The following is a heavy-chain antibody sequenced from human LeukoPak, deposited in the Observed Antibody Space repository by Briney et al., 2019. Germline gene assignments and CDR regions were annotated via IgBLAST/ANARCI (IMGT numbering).Heavy chain of an antibody. CDR1: GGSFSGYY. Sequence: SETLSLTCAVYGGSFSGYYWSWIRQPPGKGLEWIGEINHSGSTNYNPSLKSRATISVDTSKNQFSLKLSSVTAADTAVYYCARALSGYVRYWGQGTLVTVSS. CDR3: ARALSGYVRY. D-gene: IGHD5-12*01. CDR2: INHSGST. J-gene: IGHJ4*02. V-gene: IGHV4-34*01.